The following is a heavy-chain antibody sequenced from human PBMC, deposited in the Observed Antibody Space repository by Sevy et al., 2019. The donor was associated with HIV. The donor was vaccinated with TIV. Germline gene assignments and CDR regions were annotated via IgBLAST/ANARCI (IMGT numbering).Heavy chain of an antibody. V-gene: IGHV1-24*01. D-gene: IGHD1-26*01. CDR3: ATEDRRRATHY. J-gene: IGHJ4*02. CDR2: FDPEDGET. Sequence: ASVKVSCKVSGYTLTELSMHWVRQAPGKGLGWMGGFDPEDGETIYAQKLQGRLTMTEDTSTDPAYMELSSLRSEDTAVYYCATEDRRRATHYWGQGTLVTVSS. CDR1: GYTLTELS.